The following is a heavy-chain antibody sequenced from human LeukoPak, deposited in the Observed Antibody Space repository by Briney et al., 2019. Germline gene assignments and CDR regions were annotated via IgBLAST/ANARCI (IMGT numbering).Heavy chain of an antibody. Sequence: SVKISCKASGGTFSSYAISWVRQAPGQGLEWMGRIIPIFGTANYAQKFQGRVTITTDESTSTAYMELSSLRSEDTAVYYCARDGYYDSSGYYNFDYWGQGTLVTVSS. CDR3: ARDGYYDSSGYYNFDY. D-gene: IGHD3-22*01. CDR1: GGTFSSYA. CDR2: IIPIFGTA. V-gene: IGHV1-69*05. J-gene: IGHJ4*02.